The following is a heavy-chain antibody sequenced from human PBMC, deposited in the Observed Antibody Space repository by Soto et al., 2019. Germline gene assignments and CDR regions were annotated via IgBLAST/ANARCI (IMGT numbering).Heavy chain of an antibody. V-gene: IGHV3-23*01. J-gene: IGHJ6*02. CDR3: AKEIEYYDFWSGWLPDGMDV. CDR2: ISGSGGST. Sequence: GSLRLSCAASGFTFSSYAMSWVRQAPGKGLEWASAISGSGGSTYYADSVKGRFTISRDNSKNTLYLQMNSLRAEDTAVYYCAKEIEYYDFWSGWLPDGMDVWGQGTTVTISS. D-gene: IGHD3-3*01. CDR1: GFTFSSYA.